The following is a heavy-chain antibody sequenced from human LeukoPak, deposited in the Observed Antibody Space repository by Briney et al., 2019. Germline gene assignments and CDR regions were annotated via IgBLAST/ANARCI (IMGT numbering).Heavy chain of an antibody. J-gene: IGHJ4*02. D-gene: IGHD3-10*01. Sequence: SETLSLTCTVSGGSISSYYWSWIRQPAGKGLGWIGRVYTSGSTNYNPSLKTRVTMSVDTSKNQFSLMLSSVTAADTAVYYCARDEYYYGSGTYIPFDYWGQGTLVTVSS. V-gene: IGHV4-4*07. CDR2: VYTSGST. CDR1: GGSISSYY. CDR3: ARDEYYYGSGTYIPFDY.